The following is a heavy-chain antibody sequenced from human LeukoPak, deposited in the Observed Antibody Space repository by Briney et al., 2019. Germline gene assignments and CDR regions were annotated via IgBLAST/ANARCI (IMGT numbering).Heavy chain of an antibody. CDR3: AREQNPYCGGDCYSKMFDY. CDR2: IKNDGSGI. D-gene: IGHD2-21*02. CDR1: GFNFINTW. V-gene: IGHV3-74*01. Sequence: GGSLRLSCAASGFNFINTWMHWVRQAPGKGLVWVARIKNDGSGIIYADSVKGRFTISRDNARNTLYLQMNSLRAEDTAVYYCAREQNPYCGGDCYSKMFDYWGQGTLVTVSS. J-gene: IGHJ4*02.